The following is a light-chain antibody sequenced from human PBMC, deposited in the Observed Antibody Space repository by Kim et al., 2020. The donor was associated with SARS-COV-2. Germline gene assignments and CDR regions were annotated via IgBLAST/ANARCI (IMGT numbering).Light chain of an antibody. J-gene: IGKJ1*01. Sequence: DIVMTQSPDSLAVSLGERATINCKSSQSVLYSSNNKNYLAWYQQKPGQPPKLLIYWASTRECGVPDRFSGSGSGTDFTLTISSLQAEDVAVYYCQQYYSTPPTFGQGTKVDFK. CDR2: WAS. V-gene: IGKV4-1*01. CDR3: QQYYSTPPT. CDR1: QSVLYSSNNKNY.